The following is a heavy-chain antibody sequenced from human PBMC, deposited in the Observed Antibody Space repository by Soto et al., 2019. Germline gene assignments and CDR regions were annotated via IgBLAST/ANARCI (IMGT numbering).Heavy chain of an antibody. D-gene: IGHD6-6*01. J-gene: IGHJ6*02. CDR2: INPNSGGT. CDR3: AREGPFYSSSSAYYYYYYGMDV. V-gene: IGHV1-2*04. CDR1: GYTFTGYY. Sequence: QVQLVQSGAEVKKPGASVKVSCKASGYTFTGYYMHWGRQAPGQGLEWMGWINPNSGGTNYAQKFQGWVTMTRDTSISTAYMELSRLRSDDTAVYYCAREGPFYSSSSAYYYYYYGMDVWGQGTTVTVSS.